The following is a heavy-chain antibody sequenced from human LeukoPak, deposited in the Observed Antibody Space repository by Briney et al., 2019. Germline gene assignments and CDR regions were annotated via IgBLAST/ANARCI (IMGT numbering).Heavy chain of an antibody. D-gene: IGHD7-27*01. V-gene: IGHV3-48*03. CDR2: ISSSGSTI. J-gene: IGHJ4*02. CDR1: GFSFSSYE. Sequence: GGSLRLSCAASGFSFSSYEMNWVRQAPGKGLEWVSYISSSGSTIYYADSVKGRFTISRDNAKNSLYLQMNSLRAEDTAVYYCARDLPDSPKLGRARSFDYWGQGTLVTVSS. CDR3: ARDLPDSPKLGRARSFDY.